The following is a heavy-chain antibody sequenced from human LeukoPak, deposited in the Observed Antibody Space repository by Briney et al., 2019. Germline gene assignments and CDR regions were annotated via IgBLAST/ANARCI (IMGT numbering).Heavy chain of an antibody. V-gene: IGHV1-2*02. J-gene: IGHJ5*02. D-gene: IGHD3-10*01. CDR1: GYTFTAYY. CDR2: INPNSGGT. Sequence: ASVKVSCKASGYTFTAYYIHWVRQAPGQGLEWMGWINPNSGGTNYAQNFQGRVTMTRDTSISTAYMELNRLRSDDTAVYYCARQDYYGSGTNWFDPWGQGTLVTVSS. CDR3: ARQDYYGSGTNWFDP.